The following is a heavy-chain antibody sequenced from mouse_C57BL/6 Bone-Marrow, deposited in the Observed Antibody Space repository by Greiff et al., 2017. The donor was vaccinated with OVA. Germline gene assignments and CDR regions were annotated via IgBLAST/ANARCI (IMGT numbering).Heavy chain of an antibody. J-gene: IGHJ2*01. CDR1: GYTFTSYG. CDR2: IYPRSGNT. D-gene: IGHD1-1*01. Sequence: QVQLQQSGAEPARPGASVKLSCKASGYTFTSYGISWVKQRTGQGLEWIGEIYPRSGNTYYNEKFKGKATLTADKSSSTAYMELRSLTSEDSAVYFCARWDYYGSSYSYWGQGTTLTVSS. CDR3: ARWDYYGSSYSY. V-gene: IGHV1-81*01.